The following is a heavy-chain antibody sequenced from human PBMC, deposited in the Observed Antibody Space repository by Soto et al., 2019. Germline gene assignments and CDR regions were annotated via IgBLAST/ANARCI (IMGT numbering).Heavy chain of an antibody. V-gene: IGHV3-21*01. CDR2: ISSSSSYI. CDR1: GFTFSSYS. CDR3: ASLWYSSGWTPADYYMDV. J-gene: IGHJ6*03. D-gene: IGHD6-19*01. Sequence: GGSLRLSCAASGFTFSSYSMNWVRQAPGKGLEWVSSISSSSSYIYYADSVKGRFTISRDNAKNSLYLQMNSLRAEDTAVYYCASLWYSSGWTPADYYMDVWGKGTTVTVSS.